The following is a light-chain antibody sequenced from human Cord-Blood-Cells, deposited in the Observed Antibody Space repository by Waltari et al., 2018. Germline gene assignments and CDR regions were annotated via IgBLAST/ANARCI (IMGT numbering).Light chain of an antibody. CDR1: QSISSW. CDR2: KGS. V-gene: IGKV1-5*03. J-gene: IGKJ4*01. CDR3: QQYNSFPLT. Sequence: DIQMTQSPSTLSASVGDRVTITCRASQSISSWLAWYQQKPGKAPKLLIYKGSSLESGVPSRFSGSGSGTEFTLTISSLQPDDFATYYGQQYNSFPLTFGGGTKVEIK.